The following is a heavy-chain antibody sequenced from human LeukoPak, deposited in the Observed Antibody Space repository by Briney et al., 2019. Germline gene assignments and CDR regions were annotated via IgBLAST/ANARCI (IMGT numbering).Heavy chain of an antibody. V-gene: IGHV4-4*07. D-gene: IGHD4-17*01. CDR3: ARDIVYLIDEDYG. CDR2: IHTSGSA. CDR1: GSSLSTYY. J-gene: IGHJ4*02. Sequence: PSETLSLTCSVSGSSLSTYYWSWIRQPAGKALEWIGRIHTSGSADYSPSLQSRVTISVDMSKKEFSLKLTSVTAADTAVYYCARDIVYLIDEDYGWGQGILVTVSS.